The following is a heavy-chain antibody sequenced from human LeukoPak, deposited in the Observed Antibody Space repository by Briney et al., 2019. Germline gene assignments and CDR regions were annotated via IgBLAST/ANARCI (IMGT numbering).Heavy chain of an antibody. D-gene: IGHD7-27*01. CDR2: ISSSSSTI. Sequence: GGSLRLSCAASGFTFSSYSMNWVRQAPGKGLEWVSYISSSSSTIYYADSVKGRFTISRDNSKNTLYLQMNSLRAEDTAVYYCAKDRDSWGYFDYWGQGTLVTVSS. CDR3: AKDRDSWGYFDY. J-gene: IGHJ4*02. CDR1: GFTFSSYS. V-gene: IGHV3-48*01.